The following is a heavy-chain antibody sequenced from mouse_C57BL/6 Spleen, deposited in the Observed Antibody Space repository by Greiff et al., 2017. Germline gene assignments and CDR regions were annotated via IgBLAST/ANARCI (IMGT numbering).Heavy chain of an antibody. CDR2: IYPGDGDT. V-gene: IGHV1-82*01. CDR1: GYAFSSSW. J-gene: IGHJ2*01. D-gene: IGHD4-1*01. Sequence: QVQLQQSGPELVKPGASVKISCKASGYAFSSSWMNWVKQRPGKGLEGIGRIYPGDGDTNYNGKFKGKATLTADKSSSTAYMQLSSLTSEDSAVYFCARWDFDYWGQGTTLTVSS. CDR3: ARWDFDY.